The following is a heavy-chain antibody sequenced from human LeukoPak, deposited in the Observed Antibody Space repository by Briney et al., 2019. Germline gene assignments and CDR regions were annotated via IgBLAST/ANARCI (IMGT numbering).Heavy chain of an antibody. CDR3: ARDGLVVAFDY. J-gene: IGHJ4*02. D-gene: IGHD2-15*01. CDR2: INHSGST. CDR1: GGSFSGYY. V-gene: IGHV4-34*01. Sequence: PETLSLTCAVYGGSFSGYYWSWIRQPPGKGLEWIGEINHSGSTNYNPSLKSRVTMSVDTSKNQFSLKLSSVTAADTAVYYCARDGLVVAFDYWGQGTLVTVSS.